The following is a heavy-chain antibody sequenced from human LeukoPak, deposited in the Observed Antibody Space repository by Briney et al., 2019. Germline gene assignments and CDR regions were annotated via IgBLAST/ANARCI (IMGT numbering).Heavy chain of an antibody. Sequence: GGSLRLSCAASEFSVGSNYMSWVRQAPGKGLEWVSLVYSGGSTNYADSVKGRFTISRDSSKNTLYLQMNSLRAEDTAVYYCARGPSGYHNIGGQGTLVTVSS. CDR3: ARGPSGYHNI. CDR2: VYSGGST. D-gene: IGHD5-12*01. CDR1: EFSVGSNY. V-gene: IGHV3-66*01. J-gene: IGHJ4*02.